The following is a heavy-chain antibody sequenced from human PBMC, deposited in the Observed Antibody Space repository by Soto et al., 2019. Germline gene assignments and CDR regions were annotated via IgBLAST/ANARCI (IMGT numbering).Heavy chain of an antibody. J-gene: IGHJ5*02. Sequence: QGQLVESGGGVVQPGKSLTLSCAASGFTFNEHGMHWVRQAPGKGLEWVAVISYDGSERHYADYVRGGFSISRDRSRYTVFLRMDNLRPEDTAVYFCAKDKSAGCGGDCPLDLWGQGTLVTVSS. CDR1: GFTFNEHG. CDR2: ISYDGSER. D-gene: IGHD2-21*02. V-gene: IGHV3-30*18. CDR3: AKDKSAGCGGDCPLDL.